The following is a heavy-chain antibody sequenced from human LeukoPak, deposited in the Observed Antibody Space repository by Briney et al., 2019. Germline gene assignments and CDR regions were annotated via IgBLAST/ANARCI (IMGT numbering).Heavy chain of an antibody. J-gene: IGHJ4*02. CDR2: ISGSGGST. D-gene: IGHD2-15*01. Sequence: GGSLRLSCAASGFTFSSYWMSWVRQAPGKGLEWVSGISGSGGSTYYADSVKGRFTISRDNSKNTLYLQMNSLRAEDTALYYCAKTGGGFIVVLVAAWGQGTLVTVSS. CDR1: GFTFSSYW. CDR3: AKTGGGFIVVLVAA. V-gene: IGHV3-23*01.